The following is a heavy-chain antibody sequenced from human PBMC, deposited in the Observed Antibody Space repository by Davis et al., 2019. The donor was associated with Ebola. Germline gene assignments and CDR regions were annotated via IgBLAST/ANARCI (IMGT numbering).Heavy chain of an antibody. CDR1: GGSFSGYY. Sequence: MPSETLSLTCAVYGGSFSGYYWSWIRQPPGKGLEWIGEINHSGSTNYNPSLKSRVTISVDTSKNQFSLKLSSVTAADTAVYYCARGPRSWYNYGMDVWGQGPTVTVSS. CDR3: ARGPRSWYNYGMDV. CDR2: INHSGST. J-gene: IGHJ6*02. V-gene: IGHV4-34*01. D-gene: IGHD6-13*01.